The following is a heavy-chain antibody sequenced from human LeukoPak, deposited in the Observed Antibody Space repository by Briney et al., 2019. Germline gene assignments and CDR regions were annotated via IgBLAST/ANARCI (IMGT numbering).Heavy chain of an antibody. J-gene: IGHJ4*02. Sequence: PGGSLRLSCAASGFTFSNFAMLWVRQAPGKGLEWVSSISGSGDSTHYTDSVKGRFTISRDNSRNTVYLQMNSLRAEDTALYCCAKVLVSGYYYDYWGQGTLVTVSS. CDR3: AKVLVSGYYYDY. V-gene: IGHV3-23*01. CDR2: ISGSGDST. CDR1: GFTFSNFA. D-gene: IGHD3-22*01.